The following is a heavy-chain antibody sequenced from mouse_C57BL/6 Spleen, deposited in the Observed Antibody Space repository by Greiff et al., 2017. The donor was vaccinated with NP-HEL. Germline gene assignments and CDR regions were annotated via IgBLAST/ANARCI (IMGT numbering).Heavy chain of an antibody. J-gene: IGHJ3*01. CDR2: IDPSDSYT. V-gene: IGHV1-69*01. CDR1: GYTFTSYW. Sequence: VQLQQPGAELVMPGASVKLSCKASGYTFTSYWMHWVKQRPGQGLEWIGEIDPSDSYTNYNQKFKGKSTLTVDKSSSTAYMQLSSLTSEDSAVYYCAIYEGFAYWGQGTLVTVSA. CDR3: AIYEGFAY. D-gene: IGHD2-3*01.